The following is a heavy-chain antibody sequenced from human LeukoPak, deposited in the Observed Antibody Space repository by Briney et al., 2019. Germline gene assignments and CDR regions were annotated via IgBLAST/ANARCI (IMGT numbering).Heavy chain of an antibody. CDR1: GFTFSSYE. Sequence: PGGTLRLSCAASGFTFSSYEMNWVRQAPGQGREGGSYISSSGSTIYYADSVKGRFTISRDNAKNSLYLQMNSLRAEDTAVYYCARGVRGYGDYEGPYYYMDVWGKGTTVTVSS. CDR3: ARGVRGYGDYEGPYYYMDV. J-gene: IGHJ6*03. V-gene: IGHV3-48*03. CDR2: ISSSGSTI. D-gene: IGHD4-17*01.